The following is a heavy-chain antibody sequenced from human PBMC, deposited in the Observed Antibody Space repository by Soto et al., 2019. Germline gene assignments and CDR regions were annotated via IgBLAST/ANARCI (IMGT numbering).Heavy chain of an antibody. J-gene: IGHJ4*02. CDR3: AKWRGLWFGELKGFDY. V-gene: IGHV3-23*01. CDR2: IGGGGSTT. D-gene: IGHD3-10*01. Sequence: EVQLLESGGGLVQPGGSLRLSCTASGFTFSGYAMSWVRQAPGKGLEWVSIIGGGGSTTYLADSVKGRFTISRDNSKNTMYLKMNSLRVEDTAVYYCAKWRGLWFGELKGFDYWGKGTLVTVSS. CDR1: GFTFSGYA.